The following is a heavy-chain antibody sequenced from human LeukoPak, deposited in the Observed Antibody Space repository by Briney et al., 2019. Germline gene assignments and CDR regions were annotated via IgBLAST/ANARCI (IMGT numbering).Heavy chain of an antibody. CDR2: TSSSGSGGNT. Sequence: GGSLRLSCAASGVTLSSYAMSWARQAPGKGLEWVSGTSSSGSGGNTYYADSVKGRFTISRDNSKNTVYLQLNSLRAEDTAVYYCARGGSIYCSNGVCSNSRRGSAGIDYWGQGTLVTVSS. J-gene: IGHJ4*02. CDR1: GVTLSSYA. V-gene: IGHV3-23*01. D-gene: IGHD2-8*01. CDR3: ARGGSIYCSNGVCSNSRRGSAGIDY.